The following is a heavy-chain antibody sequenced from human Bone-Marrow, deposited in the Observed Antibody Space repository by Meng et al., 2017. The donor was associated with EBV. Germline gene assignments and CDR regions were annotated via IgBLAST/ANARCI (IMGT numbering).Heavy chain of an antibody. D-gene: IGHD4-17*01. J-gene: IGHJ4*02. CDR3: AKESGDYGDYRFFDY. V-gene: IGHV3-11*01. CDR2: ITSRDDVT. CDR1: GFSFSDYD. Sequence: QVHLVESGGXXVXPGXVLXLSCSSSGFSFSDYDMGWIRQAPGKGLEWISYITSRDDVTYYGDSVKGRFTISRDNAKKFLFLQMNSLRGEDTAVYYCAKESGDYGDYRFFDYWGQGTLVTVSS.